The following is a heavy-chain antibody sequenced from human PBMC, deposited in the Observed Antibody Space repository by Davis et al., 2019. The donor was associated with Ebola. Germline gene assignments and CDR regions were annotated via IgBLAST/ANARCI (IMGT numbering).Heavy chain of an antibody. CDR3: ARRSSDWYGEEI. CDR2: IDPSDSQT. Sequence: GESLKISCKGSGYRFTHYFITWVRQVPGKGLEWMGKIDPSDSQTYYSPSFQVHIPISTDKSISTVYLQWSSLKASDTGIYYCARRSSDWYGEEIWGSGTMVTVSS. D-gene: IGHD6-13*01. V-gene: IGHV5-10-1*01. CDR1: GYRFTHYF. J-gene: IGHJ3*02.